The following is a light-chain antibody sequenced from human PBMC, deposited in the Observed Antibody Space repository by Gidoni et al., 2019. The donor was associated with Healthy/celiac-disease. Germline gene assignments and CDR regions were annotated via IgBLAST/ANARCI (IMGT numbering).Light chain of an antibody. CDR1: QDISNY. Sequence: DIQMTQSPSPLSASVGDRGTITCQASQDISNYLNWYQQKPGKAPKLLIYDASNLETGVPSRFSGSGSGTDFTFTISSLQPEDIATYYCQQYDNLPTFGGXTKVEIK. CDR3: QQYDNLPT. CDR2: DAS. J-gene: IGKJ4*01. V-gene: IGKV1-33*01.